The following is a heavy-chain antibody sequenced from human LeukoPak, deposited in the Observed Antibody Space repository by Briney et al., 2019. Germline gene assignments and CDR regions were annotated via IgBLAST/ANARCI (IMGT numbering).Heavy chain of an antibody. V-gene: IGHV3-21*04. Sequence: PGGSLRLSCVASGFNFRDHSMSWVRQAPGKGLEWLSSITTNSENLYYAVSLKDRFTISRNDGKKTLYLQMKRLTAEDTAVYYCARDRENREGFCSGGTCSPPDYWGPGTLVVVSS. J-gene: IGHJ4*02. CDR2: ITTNSENL. D-gene: IGHD2-8*02. CDR1: GFNFRDHS. CDR3: ARDRENREGFCSGGTCSPPDY.